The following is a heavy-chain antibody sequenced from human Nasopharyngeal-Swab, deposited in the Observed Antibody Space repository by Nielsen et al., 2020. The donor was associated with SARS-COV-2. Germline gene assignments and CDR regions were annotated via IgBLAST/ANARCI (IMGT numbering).Heavy chain of an antibody. CDR2: IYYSGST. Sequence: RQAPGKGLEWIGYIYYSGSTNYNPSLKSRVTISVDTSKNQFSLKLSSVTAADTAVYYCARVDYGDYVALSWFDPWGQGTLVTVSS. J-gene: IGHJ5*02. CDR3: ARVDYGDYVALSWFDP. V-gene: IGHV4-30-4*01. D-gene: IGHD4-17*01.